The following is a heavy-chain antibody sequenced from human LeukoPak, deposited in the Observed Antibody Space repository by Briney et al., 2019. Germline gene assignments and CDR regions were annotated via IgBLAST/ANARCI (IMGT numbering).Heavy chain of an antibody. J-gene: IGHJ4*02. V-gene: IGHV3-23*01. CDR1: GFTFSSHA. CDR3: ASQDGYNLRETYHLDY. CDR2: ISGDGGRRGSTTT. D-gene: IGHD5-24*01. Sequence: GGSLRLSCAASGFTFSSHAMSWVRQAPGKGLEWVSAISGDGGRRGSTTTYYTDSVKGRFTISRDNSKNTMFLQMNSLRAEDTAVYYCASQDGYNLRETYHLDYWGQGTLATVSS.